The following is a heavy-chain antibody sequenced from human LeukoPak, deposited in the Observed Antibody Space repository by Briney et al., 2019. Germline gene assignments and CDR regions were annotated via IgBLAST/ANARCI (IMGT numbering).Heavy chain of an antibody. V-gene: IGHV3-66*01. CDR3: ARMAAAGKGNYYGMDV. Sequence: PGGSLRLSCAASGFTVTSNYMNWVRQAPGKGLEGVSVIYSGGNTYYGDSVKGRFIISRDNSKNTLYLQMNSLRDEDTAEYYCARMAAAGKGNYYGMDVWGQGTTVTISS. J-gene: IGHJ6*02. CDR1: GFTVTSNY. D-gene: IGHD6-13*01. CDR2: IYSGGNT.